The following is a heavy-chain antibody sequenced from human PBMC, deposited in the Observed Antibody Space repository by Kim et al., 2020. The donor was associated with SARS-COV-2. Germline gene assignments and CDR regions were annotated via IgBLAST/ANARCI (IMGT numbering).Heavy chain of an antibody. J-gene: IGHJ4*02. V-gene: IGHV1-46*01. CDR2: INPSGGST. D-gene: IGHD6-19*01. CDR1: GYTFTSYY. CDR3: ARSEAGYSSGWPNFDY. Sequence: ASVKVSCKASGYTFTSYYMHWVRQAPGQGLEWMGIINPSGGSTSYAQKFQGRVTMTRDTSTSTVYMELSSLRSEDTAVYYCARSEAGYSSGWPNFDYWGQGTLVTVSP.